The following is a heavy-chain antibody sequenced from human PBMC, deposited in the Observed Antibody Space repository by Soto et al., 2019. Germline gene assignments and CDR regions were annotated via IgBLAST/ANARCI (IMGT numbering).Heavy chain of an antibody. V-gene: IGHV4-39*07. J-gene: IGHJ5*02. D-gene: IGHD6-19*01. Sequence: SETLSLTCTVSGGSISSSSYYWGWIRQPPGKGLEWIGSIYYSGSTYYNPSLKSRVTISVDTSKNQFSLKLSSVTAADTAVYYCARDRGGITVSSKPLGEWFDPWGQGTLVTVSS. CDR3: ARDRGGITVSSKPLGEWFDP. CDR1: GGSISSSSYY. CDR2: IYYSGST.